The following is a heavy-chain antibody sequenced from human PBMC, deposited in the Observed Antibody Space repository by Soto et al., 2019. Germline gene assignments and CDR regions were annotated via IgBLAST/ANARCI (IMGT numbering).Heavy chain of an antibody. CDR2: IIPILTTP. CDR3: ATSVGIAPTGEDGMDV. Sequence: ASVKVSCKASGGTFSIYGFSWVRQAPGQGPEWIGGIIPILTTPNYAQKFQGRVTIVADESTTTVYMELSSLKFEDTDVYYCATSVGIAPTGEDGMDVWGQGTSVTVSS. J-gene: IGHJ6*02. V-gene: IGHV1-69*13. CDR1: GGTFSIYG. D-gene: IGHD2-8*02.